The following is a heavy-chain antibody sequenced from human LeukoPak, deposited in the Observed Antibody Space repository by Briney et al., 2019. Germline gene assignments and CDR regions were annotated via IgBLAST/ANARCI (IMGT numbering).Heavy chain of an antibody. CDR3: ATRPAGTSWYGVFDY. J-gene: IGHJ4*02. CDR2: IFNTGNT. CDR1: GGSINSHY. Sequence: SETLSLTCSVSGGSINSHYWSWIRQPPGKRLEWIGYIFNTGNTNYNPSLGSRVTMSVDASRDQFFQRLSSVTAADTAIYYCATRPAGTSWYGVFDYWSQGTLVTVSS. D-gene: IGHD3-10*01. V-gene: IGHV4-59*11.